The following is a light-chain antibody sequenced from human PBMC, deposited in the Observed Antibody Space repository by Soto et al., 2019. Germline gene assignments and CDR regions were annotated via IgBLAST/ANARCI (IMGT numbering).Light chain of an antibody. J-gene: IGKJ4*01. CDR2: GAS. Sequence: SPGERAALSCRASQSVSSNLAWYQQKPGQAPRLLFYGASTRATGIPARFSGSGSGTDFTLTISSLQSEDFAVYYCQQYHDWPLTFGGGTKVDIK. CDR3: QQYHDWPLT. CDR1: QSVSSN. V-gene: IGKV3-15*01.